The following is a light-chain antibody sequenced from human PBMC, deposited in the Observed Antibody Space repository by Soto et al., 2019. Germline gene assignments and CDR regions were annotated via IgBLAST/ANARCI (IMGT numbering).Light chain of an antibody. Sequence: EIVLTQSPATLSLSPGERATLSCRASQSVSSYLAWYQQKPGQAPRLLIYDASNRATGIPARFSGSGSGTDFTLTISSLVPEDFAVYYCQQRSKALTFGGGTKVEIE. CDR1: QSVSSY. CDR3: QQRSKALT. J-gene: IGKJ4*01. V-gene: IGKV3-11*01. CDR2: DAS.